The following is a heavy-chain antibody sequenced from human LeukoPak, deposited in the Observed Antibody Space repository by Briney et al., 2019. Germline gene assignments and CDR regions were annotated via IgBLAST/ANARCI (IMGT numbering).Heavy chain of an antibody. Sequence: GGSLRLSCAASGFTFSSYSMSWVRQAPGKGLEWVSLITGSGDRTYYADTVKGRFTISRDNSQNMLYLQMNSLRAEDTAVFYCAKEPGACGADCFSLLDYWGQGTLVTVSS. CDR1: GFTFSSYS. CDR2: ITGSGDRT. CDR3: AKEPGACGADCFSLLDY. V-gene: IGHV3-23*01. J-gene: IGHJ4*02. D-gene: IGHD2-21*02.